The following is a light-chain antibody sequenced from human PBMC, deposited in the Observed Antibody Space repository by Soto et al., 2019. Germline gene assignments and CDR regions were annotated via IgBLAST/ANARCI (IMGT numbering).Light chain of an antibody. CDR2: DVS. CDR1: ISDVGGYNY. V-gene: IGLV2-14*03. CDR3: SSYTSSSTYV. Sequence: QSAPTQPASVSGSPGQSITISCTGTISDVGGYNYVSWYQQHPGKAPKLMIYDVSNRPSGVSNRFSGSKSGNTASLTISGLQAEDEADYYCSSYTSSSTYVFGTGTKLTV. J-gene: IGLJ1*01.